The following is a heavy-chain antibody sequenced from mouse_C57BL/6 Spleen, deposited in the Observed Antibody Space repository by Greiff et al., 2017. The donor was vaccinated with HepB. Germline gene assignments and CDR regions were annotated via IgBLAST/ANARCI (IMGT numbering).Heavy chain of an antibody. CDR3: ARRGYSNYEDAMDY. V-gene: IGHV5-17*01. J-gene: IGHJ4*01. Sequence: EVQVVESGGGLVKPGGSLKLSCAASGFTFSDYGMHWVRQAPEKGLEWVAYISSGSSTIYYADTVQGRFTISRDNAKNTLFLQMTSLRSEDTDMYYCARRGYSNYEDAMDYWGKGTSVTVSS. D-gene: IGHD2-5*01. CDR2: ISSGSSTI. CDR1: GFTFSDYG.